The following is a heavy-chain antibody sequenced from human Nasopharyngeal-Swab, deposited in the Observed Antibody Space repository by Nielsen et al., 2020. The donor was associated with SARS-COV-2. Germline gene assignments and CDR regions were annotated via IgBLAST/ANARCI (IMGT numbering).Heavy chain of an antibody. CDR2: INSDGSST. CDR3: ASIGGLDY. V-gene: IGHV3-74*01. Sequence: LRQPPGKGLAWVSRINSDGSSTSYADSVKGRFTISRDNAKNTLYLQMNSLRAEDTAVYYCASIGGLDYWGQGTLVTVSS. J-gene: IGHJ4*02. D-gene: IGHD3-16*02.